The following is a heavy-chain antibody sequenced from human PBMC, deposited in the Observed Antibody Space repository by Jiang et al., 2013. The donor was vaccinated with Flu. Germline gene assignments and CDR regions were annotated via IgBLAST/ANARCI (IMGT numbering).Heavy chain of an antibody. V-gene: IGHV4-39*01. CDR1: GGSISSSSYY. Sequence: GLVKPSETLSLTCTVSGGSISSSSYYWGWIRQPPGKGLEWIGSIYYSGSTYYNPSLKSRVTISVDTSKNQFSLKLSSVTAADTAVYYCARLDARDYDSSGPPNYWGQGTLVT. CDR2: IYYSGST. J-gene: IGHJ4*02. D-gene: IGHD3-22*01. CDR3: ARLDARDYDSSGPPNY.